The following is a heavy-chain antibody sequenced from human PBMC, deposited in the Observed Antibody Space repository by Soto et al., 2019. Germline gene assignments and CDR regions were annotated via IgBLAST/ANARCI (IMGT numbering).Heavy chain of an antibody. D-gene: IGHD4-17*01. J-gene: IGHJ4*02. CDR2: INAGNGNT. V-gene: IGHV1-3*01. CDR1: GYTFTSYA. Sequence: ASVKVSCKASGYTFTSYAMHWVRQAPGQRLEWMGWINAGNGNTKYSQKFQGRVTITRDTSASTAYMELSSLRSEDTAVYYCARGMTTVPTPPFDYWGQGTLVTVSS. CDR3: ARGMTTVPTPPFDY.